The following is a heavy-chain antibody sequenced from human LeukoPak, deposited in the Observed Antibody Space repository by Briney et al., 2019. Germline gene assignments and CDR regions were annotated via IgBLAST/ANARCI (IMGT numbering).Heavy chain of an antibody. J-gene: IGHJ4*02. Sequence: SETLSLTCAVYGGSFSGYYWSWIRQPPGKGLEWIGEINHSGSTNYNPSLKSRVTISVDTSKNQFSLKLSSVTAADTAVYYCAKDNLRYYYDSSGYGGLIDYWGQGTLVTVSS. V-gene: IGHV4-34*01. D-gene: IGHD3-22*01. CDR3: AKDNLRYYYDSSGYGGLIDY. CDR1: GGSFSGYY. CDR2: INHSGST.